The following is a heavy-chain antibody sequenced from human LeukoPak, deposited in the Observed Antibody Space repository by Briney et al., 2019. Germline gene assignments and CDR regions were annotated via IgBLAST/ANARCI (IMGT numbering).Heavy chain of an antibody. CDR2: IIPILGIA. CDR3: AREETYYYDSSGYYFDY. D-gene: IGHD3-22*01. Sequence: GASVKVSCKASGGTFSSYAISWVRQAPGQGLEWMGRIIPILGIANYAQKFQGRVTITADKSTSTAYMELSSLRSEDTAVYYCAREETYYYDSSGYYFDYWAREPWSPSPQ. J-gene: IGHJ4*02. CDR1: GGTFSSYA. V-gene: IGHV1-69*04.